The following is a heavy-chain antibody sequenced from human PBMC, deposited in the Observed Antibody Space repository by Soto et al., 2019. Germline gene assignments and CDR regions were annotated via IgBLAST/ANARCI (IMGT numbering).Heavy chain of an antibody. J-gene: IGHJ4*02. Sequence: GGSLRLSCAASGFTFSRCAVSWVRQAPGKGLEWVSAVSGSGGSTYYADSVKGRFTISRDNSKNTLYLQMNSLRAEDTAVYYCATDLGRPSDIVVVPAAMGWGQGTLVTVSS. CDR1: GFTFSRCA. V-gene: IGHV3-23*01. CDR2: VSGSGGST. CDR3: ATDLGRPSDIVVVPAAMG. D-gene: IGHD2-2*01.